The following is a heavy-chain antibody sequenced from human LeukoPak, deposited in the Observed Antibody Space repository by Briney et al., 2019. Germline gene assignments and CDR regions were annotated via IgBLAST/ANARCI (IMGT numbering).Heavy chain of an antibody. CDR2: IYHSGST. D-gene: IGHD3-10*01. CDR1: GGSISSGGYS. V-gene: IGHV4-30-2*01. J-gene: IGHJ4*02. CDR3: ARVVYYGSGSYFDY. Sequence: PSETLSLTCAVSGGSISSGGYSWSWIRQPPGKGLEWIGYIYHSGSTYYNPSLKSRVTISVDRSKNQFSLKLSSVTAADTAVYYCARVVYYGSGSYFDYWGQGTLVTVSS.